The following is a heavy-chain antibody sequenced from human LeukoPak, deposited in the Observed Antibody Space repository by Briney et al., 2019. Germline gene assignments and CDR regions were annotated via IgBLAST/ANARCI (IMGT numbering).Heavy chain of an antibody. CDR2: ISYDGSK. D-gene: IGHD1-26*01. CDR3: ARDPPYDSGTYPDY. Sequence: SGGSLRLSCAASGFTFSTYAMHWVRQAPGKGLEWVAVISYDGSKYYADSVKGRFTISRDNSKNTLYLQMKSLRAEDTAVYFCARDPPYDSGTYPDYWGQGTLVTVSS. CDR1: GFTFSTYA. V-gene: IGHV3-30*01. J-gene: IGHJ4*02.